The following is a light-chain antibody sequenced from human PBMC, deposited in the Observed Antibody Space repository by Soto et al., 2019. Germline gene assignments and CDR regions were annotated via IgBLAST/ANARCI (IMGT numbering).Light chain of an antibody. CDR1: QSVSSSY. J-gene: IGKJ4*01. CDR2: GAS. V-gene: IGKV3-20*01. CDR3: QQYGSTPLT. Sequence: ELVLTQSPGTLSLSPGERATLSCRASQSVSSSYLAWYQQQPGQAPRLLIYGASSRATGIPDRFSGSGSGTDFTLTINRLEPEDFAVYYCQQYGSTPLTFGGGTNVEIK.